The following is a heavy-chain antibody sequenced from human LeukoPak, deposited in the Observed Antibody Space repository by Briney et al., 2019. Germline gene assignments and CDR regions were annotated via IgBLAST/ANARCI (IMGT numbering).Heavy chain of an antibody. Sequence: SVKLSCKASGGTFSSYAISWVRQAPGQGLEWMGGIIPIFGTANYAQKFQGRVTITADESTSTAYMELSSLRSEDAAVYYCARSREQQLYAFDIWGQGTMVTVSS. J-gene: IGHJ3*02. V-gene: IGHV1-69*01. D-gene: IGHD6-13*01. CDR1: GGTFSSYA. CDR3: ARSREQQLYAFDI. CDR2: IIPIFGTA.